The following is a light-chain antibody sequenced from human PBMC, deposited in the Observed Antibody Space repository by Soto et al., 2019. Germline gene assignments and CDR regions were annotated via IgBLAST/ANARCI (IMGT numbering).Light chain of an antibody. CDR2: DVS. Sequence: EIVLTQSPATLSLSPGERATLSCRASQSVSSSLAWYQQKPGQTPRLIIYDVSNRATGIPARFSGSGSGTDFTLTVSSLEPEDFAVYYCQQRSNWPLTFGGGTKVEIK. V-gene: IGKV3-11*01. CDR3: QQRSNWPLT. J-gene: IGKJ4*01. CDR1: QSVSSS.